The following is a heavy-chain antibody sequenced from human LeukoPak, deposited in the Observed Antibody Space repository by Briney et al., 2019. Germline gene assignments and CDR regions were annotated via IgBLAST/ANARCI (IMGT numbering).Heavy chain of an antibody. CDR3: ARAKGSTAMVARSYDY. D-gene: IGHD5-18*01. CDR2: INHSGST. V-gene: IGHV4-34*01. CDR1: GVSFSGYY. Sequence: ESSETLSLTCAVYGVSFSGYYWSWIRQPPGKGLEWVGEINHSGSTNYNPSLKSRVTISVDTSKNQFSLKLSSVTAADTAVYYCARAKGSTAMVARSYDYWGQGTLVTVSS. J-gene: IGHJ4*02.